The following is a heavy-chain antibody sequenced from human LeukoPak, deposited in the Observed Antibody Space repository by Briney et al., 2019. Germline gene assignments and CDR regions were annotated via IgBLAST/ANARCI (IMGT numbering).Heavy chain of an antibody. V-gene: IGHV3-23*01. CDR1: GFTFSSYW. CDR2: ISSGGGST. J-gene: IGHJ4*02. Sequence: GGSLRLSCAASGFTFSSYWMSWVRQAPGKGLEWVSGISSGGGSTYYADSVKGRFTISRDNSKNTLDLETNSLRAEDTAVYYCAKDVGGYYFTYWSGCFDHWGQGTLVTVSS. D-gene: IGHD3-10*01. CDR3: AKDVGGYYFTYWSGCFDH.